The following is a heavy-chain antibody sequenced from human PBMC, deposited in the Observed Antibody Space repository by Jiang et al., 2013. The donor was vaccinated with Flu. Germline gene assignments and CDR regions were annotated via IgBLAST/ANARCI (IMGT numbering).Heavy chain of an antibody. CDR3: ARGLRITPAGTHWFDP. CDR2: INHSGST. CDR1: GGSFSGYY. J-gene: IGHJ5*02. Sequence: KPSETLSLTCAVYGGSFSGYYWSWIRQPPGKGLEWIGEINHSGSTNYNPSLKSRVTISVDTSKNQFSLKLSSVTAADTAVYYCARGLRITPAGTHWFDPWGQGTLVTVSS. V-gene: IGHV4-34*01. D-gene: IGHD6-13*01.